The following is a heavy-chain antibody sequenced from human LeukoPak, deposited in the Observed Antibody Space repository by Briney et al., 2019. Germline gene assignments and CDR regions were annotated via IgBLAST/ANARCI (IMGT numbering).Heavy chain of an antibody. J-gene: IGHJ4*02. CDR3: ASLQTSIVVVPAASSGDFDY. V-gene: IGHV3-23*01. Sequence: GGTLRLSCAASGFTFSSYGMSWVRQAPGKGLEWVSAISGSGGSTYYADSVKGRFTISRDNSKNTLYLQMNSLRAEDTAVYYCASLQTSIVVVPAASSGDFDYWGQGTLVTVSS. D-gene: IGHD2-2*01. CDR1: GFTFSSYG. CDR2: ISGSGGST.